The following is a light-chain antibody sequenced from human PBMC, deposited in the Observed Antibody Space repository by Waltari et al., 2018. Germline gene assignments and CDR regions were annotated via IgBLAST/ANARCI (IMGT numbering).Light chain of an antibody. CDR3: QAWDPTSHVT. CDR1: GLGNKY. Sequence: SYELTQPPSVSMSPGQTASIPCSGDGLGNKYVSWFQQRPGQPPVLVIYEDAKRPSGVPARISGSNSENMATLTISGTQATDEADYYCQAWDPTSHVTFGGGTKLTVL. CDR2: EDA. V-gene: IGLV3-1*01. J-gene: IGLJ2*01.